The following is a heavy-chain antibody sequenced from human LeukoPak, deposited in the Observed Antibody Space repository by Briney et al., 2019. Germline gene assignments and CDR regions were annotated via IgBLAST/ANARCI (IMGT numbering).Heavy chain of an antibody. D-gene: IGHD3-10*01. V-gene: IGHV3-9*03. CDR1: GFTFDDYA. CDR3: AKGGYGSGSYYYFDY. J-gene: IGHJ4*02. Sequence: PGRSLRLSWAASGFTFDDYAMHWVRQAPGKGLEWVSGISWNSGRIGYADSVKGRFTISRDNAKNSLYLQMNSLRAEDMALYYCAKGGYGSGSYYYFDYWGQGTLVTVSS. CDR2: ISWNSGRI.